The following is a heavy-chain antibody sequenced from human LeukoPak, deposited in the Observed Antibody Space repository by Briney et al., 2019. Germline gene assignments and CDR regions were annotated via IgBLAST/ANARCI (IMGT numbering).Heavy chain of an antibody. CDR3: TPLWEFDY. V-gene: IGHV3-73*01. CDR2: IRSKANSYAA. J-gene: IGHJ4*02. CDR1: GFTFSGSA. Sequence: GGSLRLSCAASGFTFSGSAMHWVRQASGKGLEWVGRIRSKANSYAAAYAASVKGRFTVSRDDSKNTAYLQMNSLKTEDTAVYYCTPLWEFDYWGQGTLVTVSS. D-gene: IGHD1-26*01.